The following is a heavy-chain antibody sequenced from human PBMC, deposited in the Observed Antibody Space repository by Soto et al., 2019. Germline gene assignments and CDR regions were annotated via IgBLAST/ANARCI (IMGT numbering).Heavy chain of an antibody. CDR2: IHYSGST. CDR1: GVSITSHY. D-gene: IGHD3-16*01. V-gene: IGHV4-59*11. Sequence: SETLSLTCTVSGVSITSHYWTWIRQPPGKGLEWIGNIHYSGSTNYSPSLKGRVIISVDTSENQSSLKLSSVTTADTAVYYCTVGGAGHPLDYWGQGTLVTVSS. CDR3: TVGGAGHPLDY. J-gene: IGHJ4*02.